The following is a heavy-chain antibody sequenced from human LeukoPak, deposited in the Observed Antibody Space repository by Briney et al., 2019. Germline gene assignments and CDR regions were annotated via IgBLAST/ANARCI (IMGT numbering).Heavy chain of an antibody. CDR3: AGAGIYYFDY. CDR2: IRSKAYGGTT. CDR1: GFTFGDYA. J-gene: IGHJ4*02. D-gene: IGHD2-15*01. Sequence: GGSLRLSCTASGFTFGDYAMSWVRQAPGKGLEWVGFIRSKAYGGTTEYAASVKGRFTISRDDSKSIAYLQMNSLKTEDTAVYYCAGAGIYYFDYWGQGTLVTVSS. V-gene: IGHV3-49*04.